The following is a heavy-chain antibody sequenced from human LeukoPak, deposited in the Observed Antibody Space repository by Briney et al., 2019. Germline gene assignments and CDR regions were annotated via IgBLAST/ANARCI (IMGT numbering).Heavy chain of an antibody. Sequence: SETLSLTCAVNGGPFSGYYWSWIRQPPGKGLEWIGEINHSGSTNYNPSLKSRVTISVDASKNLFALKLSSVTAADTAVYYCARDRYCSGGSCYLGWFDPWGQGTLVTVSS. J-gene: IGHJ5*02. CDR2: INHSGST. CDR1: GGPFSGYY. CDR3: ARDRYCSGGSCYLGWFDP. D-gene: IGHD2-15*01. V-gene: IGHV4-34*01.